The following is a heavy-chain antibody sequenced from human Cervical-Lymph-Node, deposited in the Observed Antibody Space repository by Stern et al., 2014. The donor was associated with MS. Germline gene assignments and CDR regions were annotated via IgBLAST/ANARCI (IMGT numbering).Heavy chain of an antibody. V-gene: IGHV1-18*01. CDR1: GYTFTSYG. J-gene: IGHJ6*02. D-gene: IGHD6-6*01. Sequence: DQLVESGAEVKKPGASVKVSCKASGYTFTSYGISWVRQAPGQGLEWMGWISAYNGNSNYAQKLQGRVTMTTDPSTSTASMELRSLRSDDPAVYYCSRGASSSPRYYYGMDVWGQGTTVTVSS. CDR2: ISAYNGNS. CDR3: SRGASSSPRYYYGMDV.